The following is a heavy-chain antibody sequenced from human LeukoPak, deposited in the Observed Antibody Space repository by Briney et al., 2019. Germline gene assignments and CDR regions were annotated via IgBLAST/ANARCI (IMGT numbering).Heavy chain of an antibody. D-gene: IGHD2-2*01. CDR1: GYTFTGYY. Sequence: ASVKVSCKASGYTFTGYYMHWVRQAPGQGLEWMGRINPNSGGTNYAQKFQGRVTMTRDTSISTAYMELSGLRSDDTAVYYCAREEVVVPAAIWEYYYYGMDVWGQGTTVTVSS. CDR2: INPNSGGT. V-gene: IGHV1-2*06. CDR3: AREEVVVPAAIWEYYYYGMDV. J-gene: IGHJ6*02.